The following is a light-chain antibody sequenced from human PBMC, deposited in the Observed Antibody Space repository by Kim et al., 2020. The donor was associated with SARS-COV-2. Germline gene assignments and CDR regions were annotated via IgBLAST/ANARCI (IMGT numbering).Light chain of an antibody. CDR3: QHRSNWPLT. CDR1: QSVSRY. CDR2: DAS. V-gene: IGKV3-11*01. J-gene: IGKJ4*01. Sequence: PGERATLSCRASQSVSRYLAWYQQKPGQAPRLLIYDASNRATCIPARFSGSGSGTDFTLTISSLEPEDFAVYYCQHRSNWPLTFGGGTKVDIK.